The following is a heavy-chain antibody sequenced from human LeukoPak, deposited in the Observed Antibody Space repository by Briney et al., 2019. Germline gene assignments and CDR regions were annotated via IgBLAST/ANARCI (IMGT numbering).Heavy chain of an antibody. D-gene: IGHD2-15*01. CDR2: ISGSGGRT. CDR1: GFTFSIYD. V-gene: IGHV3-23*01. Sequence: GGSLRLPCAASGFTFSIYDMSWVRQAPGKGLEWVSVISGSGGRTNHVDAVKGRFTISRDNSKNTLYLQMNSLRAEDTAVYYCAILTPAGSFDNWGQGTLVTVSS. CDR3: AILTPAGSFDN. J-gene: IGHJ4*02.